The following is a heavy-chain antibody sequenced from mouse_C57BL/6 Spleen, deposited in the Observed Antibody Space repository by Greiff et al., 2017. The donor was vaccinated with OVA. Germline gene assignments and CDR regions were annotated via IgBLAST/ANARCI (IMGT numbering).Heavy chain of an antibody. CDR3: ARLGYVLLAMDY. D-gene: IGHD3-2*02. CDR2: IHPNSGST. CDR1: GYTFTSYW. J-gene: IGHJ4*01. Sequence: QVQLQQPGAELVKPGASVKLSCKASGYTFTSYWMHWVKQRPGQGLEWIGMIHPNSGSTNYNEKFKSKATLTVDKSSSTAYMQLSSLTSEDSAVYYCARLGYVLLAMDYWGQGTSVTVSS. V-gene: IGHV1-64*01.